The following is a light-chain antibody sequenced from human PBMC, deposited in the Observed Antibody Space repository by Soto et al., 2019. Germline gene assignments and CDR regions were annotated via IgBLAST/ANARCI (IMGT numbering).Light chain of an antibody. J-gene: IGKJ4*01. Sequence: EIVLTQSPGTLSLSPGERATLSCRASQSVSSSYLAWYQQKPGQAPRLLIYGASSRATGIPDRFSGSGSGTDFTLTISRLETEDFEVYYCQQYGSSPGLTFGGGTKVEIK. V-gene: IGKV3-20*01. CDR2: GAS. CDR3: QQYGSSPGLT. CDR1: QSVSSSY.